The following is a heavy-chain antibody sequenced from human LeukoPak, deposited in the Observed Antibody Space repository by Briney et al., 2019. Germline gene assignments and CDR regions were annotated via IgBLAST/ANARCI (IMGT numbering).Heavy chain of an antibody. D-gene: IGHD5-18*01. CDR1: GFTFSSYS. J-gene: IGHJ4*02. V-gene: IGHV3-21*01. CDR2: ISSSSSYI. Sequence: NTGGSLRLSCAASGFTFSSYSMNWVRQAPGKRLEWVSSISSSSSYIYYADSVKGRFTISRDNAKNSLYLQMNSLRAEDTAVYYCARAGNSYGSYYFDYWGQGTLVTVSS. CDR3: ARAGNSYGSYYFDY.